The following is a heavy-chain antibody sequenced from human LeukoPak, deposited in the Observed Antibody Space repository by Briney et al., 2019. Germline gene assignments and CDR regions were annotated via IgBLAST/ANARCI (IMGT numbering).Heavy chain of an antibody. CDR2: IKSKTHGGTT. CDR3: AKGVKQIVAVTAQHYLDY. D-gene: IGHD2-21*02. V-gene: IGHV3-15*01. CDR1: GFTFNNAW. J-gene: IGHJ4*02. Sequence: GGSLRLSCAASGFTFNNAWMTWVRQAPGKGLEWVGRIKSKTHGGTTDYAAPVKGRFTISRDDSKNTLYLQMNSLKTEDTAVYYCAKGVKQIVAVTAQHYLDYWGRGTLVTVSS.